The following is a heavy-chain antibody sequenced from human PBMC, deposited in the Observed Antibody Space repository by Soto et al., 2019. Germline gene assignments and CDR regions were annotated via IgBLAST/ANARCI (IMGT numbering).Heavy chain of an antibody. D-gene: IGHD3-10*01. CDR3: AKDRGSYYYGMDV. CDR2: MSGSGDST. Sequence: GGSLRLSCAASEFTFSDYAMSWVRQAPGKGLEWVSAMSGSGDSTNYAQSVKGRFTISRDNSKNTLYLQMDSLRAEDTAVYYCAKDRGSYYYGMDVWGQGTTVTVSS. V-gene: IGHV3-23*01. J-gene: IGHJ6*02. CDR1: EFTFSDYA.